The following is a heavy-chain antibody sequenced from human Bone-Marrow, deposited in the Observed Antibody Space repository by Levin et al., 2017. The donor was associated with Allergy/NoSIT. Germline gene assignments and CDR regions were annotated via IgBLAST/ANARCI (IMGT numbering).Heavy chain of an antibody. CDR1: GFTFSSYA. J-gene: IGHJ4*02. CDR3: ARVGSRDGYKTPRYFDY. V-gene: IGHV3-30*04. CDR2: ISYDGSNK. D-gene: IGHD5-24*01. Sequence: RGESLKISCAASGFTFSSYAMHWVRQAPGKGLEWVAVISYDGSNKYYADSVKGRFTISRDNSKNTLYLQMNSLRAEDTAVYYCARVGSRDGYKTPRYFDYWGQGTLVTVSS.